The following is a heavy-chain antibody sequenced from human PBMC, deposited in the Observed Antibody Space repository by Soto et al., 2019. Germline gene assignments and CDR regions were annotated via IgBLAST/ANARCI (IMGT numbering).Heavy chain of an antibody. D-gene: IGHD3-22*01. CDR3: ARGVDRSGYYANWFDP. J-gene: IGHJ5*02. Sequence: QVQLQESGPGLVKPSQTLSLTCTVSGGSISSGGYYWSWIRQHPGKGLEWIGYIYYSGSTYYNPSLKSRVTISVDTSKNQFSLKLSSVAAADTAVYYCARGVDRSGYYANWFDPWGQGTLVTVSS. CDR1: GGSISSGGYY. V-gene: IGHV4-31*03. CDR2: IYYSGST.